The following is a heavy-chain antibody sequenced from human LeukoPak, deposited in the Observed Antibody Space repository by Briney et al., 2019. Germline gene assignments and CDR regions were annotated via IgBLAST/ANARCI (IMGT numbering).Heavy chain of an antibody. Sequence: ASVKVSCKASGYTFTNYAISWVRQAPGQGLEWMGWISAYNGNTNYAQNLQGRVTMTTDTSTSTAYMELRSLRSDDTAVYYCAREITIFGVVNWGQGTMVTVSS. CDR2: ISAYNGNT. CDR3: AREITIFGVVN. J-gene: IGHJ3*01. V-gene: IGHV1-18*01. CDR1: GYTFTNYA. D-gene: IGHD3-3*01.